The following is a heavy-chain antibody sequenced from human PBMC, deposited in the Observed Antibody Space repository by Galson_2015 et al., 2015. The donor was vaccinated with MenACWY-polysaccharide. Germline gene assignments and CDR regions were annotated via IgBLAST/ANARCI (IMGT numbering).Heavy chain of an antibody. J-gene: IGHJ4*02. CDR3: ARDGQWYCSSTSCSPGYFDY. D-gene: IGHD2-2*01. CDR2: IYTSGST. V-gene: IGHV4-4*07. Sequence: WIRQPAGKGLEWIGRIYTSGSTNYNPSLKSRVTMSVDTSKNQFSLRLSSVTAADTAVYYCARDGQWYCSSTSCSPGYFDYWGQGTLVTVSS.